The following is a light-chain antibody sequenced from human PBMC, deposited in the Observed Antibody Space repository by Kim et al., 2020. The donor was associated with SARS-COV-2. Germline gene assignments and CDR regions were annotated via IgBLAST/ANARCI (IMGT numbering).Light chain of an antibody. CDR2: DVT. CDR1: SSDVGGYNY. Sequence: GQSITISGTGTSSDVGGYNYVSWYQQHPGKAPKLMIYDVTKRPSGVSNRFSGSKSGNTASLTISGLQAEDEADYYCTSYTSSSTWVFGGGTKVTVL. V-gene: IGLV2-14*04. CDR3: TSYTSSSTWV. J-gene: IGLJ3*02.